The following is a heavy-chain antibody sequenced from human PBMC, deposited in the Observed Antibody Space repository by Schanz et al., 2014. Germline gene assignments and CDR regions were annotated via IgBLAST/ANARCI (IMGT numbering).Heavy chain of an antibody. CDR2: MNPNSGDT. J-gene: IGHJ5*02. V-gene: IGHV1-8*01. D-gene: IGHD2-15*01. CDR3: ARGRGCTGGSCYSWFDL. Sequence: QVQLVQSGAEVKKPGASVKVSCRASGYPFTSDDITWVRQAPGQGLEWMGWMNPNSGDTGYPRKYQDRVTMTRNTSISTAYMELNSLTSEDTAVYYCARGRGCTGGSCYSWFDLWGQGTLVTVAS. CDR1: GYPFTSDD.